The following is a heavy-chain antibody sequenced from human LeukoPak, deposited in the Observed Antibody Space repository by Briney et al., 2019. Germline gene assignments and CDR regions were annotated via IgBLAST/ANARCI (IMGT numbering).Heavy chain of an antibody. CDR1: GGSISSYY. J-gene: IGHJ4*02. CDR3: ASSYCGGDCYSYFDY. Sequence: PSETLSLTCTVSGGSISSYYWSWIRQPPGKGLGWIGYIYYSGSTNYNPSLKSRVTISVDTSKNQFSLKLSSVTAADTAVYYCASSYCGGDCYSYFDYWGQGTLVTVSS. V-gene: IGHV4-59*01. D-gene: IGHD2-21*02. CDR2: IYYSGST.